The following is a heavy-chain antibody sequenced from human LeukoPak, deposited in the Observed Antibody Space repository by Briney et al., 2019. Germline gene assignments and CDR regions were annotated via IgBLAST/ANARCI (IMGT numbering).Heavy chain of an antibody. D-gene: IGHD1-14*01. Sequence: GGSLRLSCAASGFTFADYGMSWVRQAPGKGLEWVSGISRNGDSTGYADFVKGRFTISRDNAKSSLYLQMNSLRVEDTALYHCARTGLGAAITGFNSWGQGTLVTVSS. V-gene: IGHV3-20*01. CDR2: ISRNGDST. CDR3: ARTGLGAAITGFNS. J-gene: IGHJ4*02. CDR1: GFTFADYG.